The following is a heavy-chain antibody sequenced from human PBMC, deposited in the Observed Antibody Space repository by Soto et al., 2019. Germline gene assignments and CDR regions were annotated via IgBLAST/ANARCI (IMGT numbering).Heavy chain of an antibody. D-gene: IGHD4-17*01. CDR1: GGSISSGDYY. CDR3: ARSRGTTVVTMSY. V-gene: IGHV4-30-4*01. CDR2: IYYSGST. Sequence: SETLSLTCTVSGGSISSGDYYWSWIRQPPGKGLEWIGYIYYSGSTYYNPSLKSRVTISVDTSKNQFSLKLSSVTAADTAVYYCARSRGTTVVTMSYWGQGTLVTVPQ. J-gene: IGHJ4*02.